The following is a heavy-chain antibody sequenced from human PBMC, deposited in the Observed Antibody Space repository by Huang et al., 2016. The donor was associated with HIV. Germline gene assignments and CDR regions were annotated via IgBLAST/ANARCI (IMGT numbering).Heavy chain of an antibody. D-gene: IGHD2-2*01. J-gene: IGHJ3*02. CDR3: ASGEYGKNAYDI. V-gene: IGHV4-39*01. CDR2: FYYSGNA. CDR1: GGSITSSNHY. Sequence: QLHLQQSGPGLVRPSETLSLICTVSGGSITSSNHYWGWIRPTPGKGLEWIGNFYYSGNAYYTPSLKNRGSISIDTSKSQFSLRLSSVIATDTAVYDCASGEYGKNAYDIWGQGTVVTVSA.